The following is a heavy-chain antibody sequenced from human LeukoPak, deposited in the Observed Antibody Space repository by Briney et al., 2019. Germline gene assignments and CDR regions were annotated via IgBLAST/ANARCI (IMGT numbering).Heavy chain of an antibody. J-gene: IGHJ4*02. CDR2: ISAYNGNT. D-gene: IGHD2-15*01. CDR3: ARVEWVAATQNYYFDY. V-gene: IGHV1-18*01. Sequence: ASVKVSCKASGGTFSSYAISWVRQAPGQGLEWMGWISAYNGNTNYAQKLQGRVTMTTDTSTSTAYMELRSLRSDDTAVYYCARVEWVAATQNYYFDYWGQGTLVAVSS. CDR1: GGTFSSYA.